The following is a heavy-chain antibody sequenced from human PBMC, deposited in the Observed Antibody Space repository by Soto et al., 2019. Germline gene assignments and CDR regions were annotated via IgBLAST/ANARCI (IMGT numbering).Heavy chain of an antibody. Sequence: QITLEESGPTLVKPTQTLMLTCTFSGFSLSASGVGVGWTRQPPGKTLEWLAVIYWDDDKRYSPSLRNRLTITKDTSKNQVVLTLTNMDPVDTAKYYCVHSRGGRGSPFDFWGQGTLVTVSS. J-gene: IGHJ4*02. CDR3: VHSRGGRGSPFDF. CDR1: GFSLSASGVG. CDR2: IYWDDDK. D-gene: IGHD3-10*01. V-gene: IGHV2-5*02.